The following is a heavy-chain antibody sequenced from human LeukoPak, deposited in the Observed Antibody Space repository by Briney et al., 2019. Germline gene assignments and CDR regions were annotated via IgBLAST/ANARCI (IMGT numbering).Heavy chain of an antibody. CDR1: GFTFSSYA. CDR3: ARDGVPAASYYYYYMDA. Sequence: GGSLRLSCAASGFTFSSYAMHWVRQAPGKGLEWVAVISYDGSNKYYADSVKGRFTISRDNSKNTLYLQMNSLRAEDTAVYYCARDGVPAASYYYYYMDAWGKGTTVTVSS. D-gene: IGHD2-2*01. CDR2: ISYDGSNK. V-gene: IGHV3-30*04. J-gene: IGHJ6*03.